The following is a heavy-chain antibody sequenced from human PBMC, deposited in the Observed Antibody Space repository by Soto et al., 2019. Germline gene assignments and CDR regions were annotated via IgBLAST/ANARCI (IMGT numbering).Heavy chain of an antibody. V-gene: IGHV3-33*01. D-gene: IGHD1-26*01. CDR2: IWYDGSNK. CDR3: ASPRGSGSYYLFGMDV. Sequence: PGGSLRLSCAASGFTCSSYVMHWVRQSPGKGLEWVAVIWYDGSNKYYADSVKGRFTISRDNSKNTLYLQMNSLRAEDTAVYYCASPRGSGSYYLFGMDVWGQGTTVTVSS. J-gene: IGHJ6*02. CDR1: GFTCSSYV.